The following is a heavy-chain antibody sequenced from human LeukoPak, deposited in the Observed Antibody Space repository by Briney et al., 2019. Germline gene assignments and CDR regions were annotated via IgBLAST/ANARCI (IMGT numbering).Heavy chain of an antibody. V-gene: IGHV3-30*04. CDR3: ARVPGNIVVVPAAIDY. J-gene: IGHJ4*02. CDR2: ISYDGSNK. Sequence: PGRSLRLSCAASGLTFSSYAMHWVRQAPGKGLEWVAVISYDGSNKYYADSVKGRFTISRDNSKNTLYLQMNSLRAEDTAVYYCARVPGNIVVVPAAIDYWGQGTLVTVSS. CDR1: GLTFSSYA. D-gene: IGHD2-2*01.